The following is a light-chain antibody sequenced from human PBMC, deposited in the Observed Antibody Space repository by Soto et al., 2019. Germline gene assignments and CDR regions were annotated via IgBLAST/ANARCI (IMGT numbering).Light chain of an antibody. J-gene: IGLJ2*01. CDR1: SSNIGAGYD. CDR2: SNS. CDR3: QSYDSSLSGYVV. Sequence: QSVLTQPPSVSGAPGQRVTISCTGSSSNIGAGYDVHWYQQLPGTAPKLLIYSNSNRPSGVPDRFSGSKSGTSASLAITGLQAEDEADYYCQSYDSSLSGYVVFGGGTSSPS. V-gene: IGLV1-40*01.